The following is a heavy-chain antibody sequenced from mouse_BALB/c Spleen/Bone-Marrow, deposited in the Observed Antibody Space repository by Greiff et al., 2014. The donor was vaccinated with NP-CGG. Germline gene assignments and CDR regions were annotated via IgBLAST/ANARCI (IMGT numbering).Heavy chain of an antibody. D-gene: IGHD3-3*01. Sequence: QVQLKESGAELVRPGTSVKGSCKASGYALTNYFIEWGKQRPGQGLEWIGMINPGSGGTNYNEKFKGKATLTADKSSSTAYMQLSSLTSDDSAVYFCARRDGSYFDYWGQGTTLTVSS. CDR3: ARRDGSYFDY. CDR2: INPGSGGT. J-gene: IGHJ2*01. CDR1: GYALTNYF. V-gene: IGHV1-54*01.